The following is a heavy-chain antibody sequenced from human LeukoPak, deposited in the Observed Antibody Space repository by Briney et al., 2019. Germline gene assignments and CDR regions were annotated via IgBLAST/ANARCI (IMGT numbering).Heavy chain of an antibody. D-gene: IGHD2-8*01. J-gene: IGHJ4*02. V-gene: IGHV3-30*18. Sequence: GGSLRLSCLISGFTPSSNWMAWVRQAPGKGLEWVAVISYDGSNKYYADSVKGRFTISRDNSKNTLYLQMNSLRAEDTAVYYCAKETEDIVLMVYAMGMGIDYWGQGTLVTVSS. CDR2: ISYDGSNK. CDR1: GFTPSSNW. CDR3: AKETEDIVLMVYAMGMGIDY.